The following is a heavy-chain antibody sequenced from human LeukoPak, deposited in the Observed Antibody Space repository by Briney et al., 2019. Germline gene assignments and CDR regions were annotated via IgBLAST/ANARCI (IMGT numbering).Heavy chain of an antibody. CDR2: IIPIFATA. CDR1: GGTFSSYA. V-gene: IGHV1-69*05. Sequence: SVKVSCKASGGTFSSYAISWVRQAPGQGLEWMGGIIPIFATANYAQKFQGRVTITTDESTSTAYMELSSLRSEDTAVYYCASSTRGVHEYSYGGYFDYWGQGTLVTVSS. CDR3: ASSTRGVHEYSYGGYFDY. D-gene: IGHD5-18*01. J-gene: IGHJ4*02.